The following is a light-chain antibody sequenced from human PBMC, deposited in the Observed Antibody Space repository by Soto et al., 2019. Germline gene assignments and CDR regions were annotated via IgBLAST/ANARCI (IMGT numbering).Light chain of an antibody. CDR1: NSNIGADYG. V-gene: IGLV1-40*01. Sequence: QSLLTQPPSVTGAPGQRVTISCTGSNSNIGADYGVHWYQQFPETAPKLLIYDNTNRPSGVPDRFSGSKSGTSASLAITGLQAEDEADYYCQSFDSSFIGLVFGGGTKLTVL. CDR3: QSFDSSFIGLV. J-gene: IGLJ2*01. CDR2: DNT.